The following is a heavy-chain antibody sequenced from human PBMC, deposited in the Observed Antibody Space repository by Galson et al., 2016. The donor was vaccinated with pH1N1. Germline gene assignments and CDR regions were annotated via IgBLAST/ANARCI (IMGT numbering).Heavy chain of an antibody. V-gene: IGHV3-49*04. CDR3: TRGAQYRYSGTYYVEGFDY. D-gene: IGHD1-26*01. CDR1: EFTFGDYA. J-gene: IGHJ4*02. Sequence: SLRLSCATSEFTFGDYAMHWVRQAPGKGLQRVGFIRSRAYGGTTEHAASVKGRFTISRDDSESIAYLQMNSLKTEDTAVYYCTRGAQYRYSGTYYVEGFDYWGQGTPVTVSS. CDR2: IRSRAYGGTT.